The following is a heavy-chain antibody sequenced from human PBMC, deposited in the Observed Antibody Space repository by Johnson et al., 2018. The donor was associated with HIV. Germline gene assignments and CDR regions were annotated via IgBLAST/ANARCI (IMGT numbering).Heavy chain of an antibody. V-gene: IGHV3-53*01. CDR1: GFTVSSNY. Sequence: VQLVASGGGLIQPGGSLRLSCAASGFTVSSNYMSWVRQAPGKGLEWVSGINWNGGSTGYADSVKGRFTISRDNFKNTLYLQMNSLRAEDTALYYCASRYDSSGYYPDAFDIWGQGTMVTVSS. D-gene: IGHD3-22*01. J-gene: IGHJ3*02. CDR2: INWNGGST. CDR3: ASRYDSSGYYPDAFDI.